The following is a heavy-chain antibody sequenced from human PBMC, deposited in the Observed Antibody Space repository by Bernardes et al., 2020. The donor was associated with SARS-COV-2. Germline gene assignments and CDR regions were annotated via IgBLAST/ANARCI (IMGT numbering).Heavy chain of an antibody. J-gene: IGHJ6*02. CDR3: ARVGYYDNGARNGMDV. CDR2: IYSSGNT. Sequence: SETLSLTCTVSGGSISSGSYYWSWIRRPAGKGLEWIGRIYSSGNTNYSPSLKSRVTMSVDTSKNQFSLELSSVTAADTAVYYCARVGYYDNGARNGMDVWGQGTTVTVSS. D-gene: IGHD3-22*01. CDR1: GGSISSGSYY. V-gene: IGHV4-61*02.